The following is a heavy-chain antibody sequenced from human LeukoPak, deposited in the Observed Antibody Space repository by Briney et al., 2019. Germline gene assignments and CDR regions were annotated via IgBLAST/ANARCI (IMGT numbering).Heavy chain of an antibody. D-gene: IGHD5-12*01. V-gene: IGHV4-59*01. CDR2: IYHSGST. Sequence: PSETLSLTCTVSGGSISTYYWSWIRQPPGKGLEWIGYIYHSGSTKYNPSLKSRVTISVDTSQDQFSLKLSSVTAADTAVYYCARDGYSGSDALWGQGTLVTVSS. J-gene: IGHJ4*02. CDR3: ARDGYSGSDAL. CDR1: GGSISTYY.